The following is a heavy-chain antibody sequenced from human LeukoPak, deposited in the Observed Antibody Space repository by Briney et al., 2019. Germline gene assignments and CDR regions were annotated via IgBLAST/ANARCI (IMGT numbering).Heavy chain of an antibody. D-gene: IGHD6-19*01. CDR3: AKGTGYSSGWYNY. Sequence: ARSLRLSCAASGFTFDDYAMHWVRQAPGKGLEWVSGISWNSGSIGYADSVKGRFTISRDNAKNSLYLQMNSLRAEDTALYYCAKGTGYSSGWYNYWGQGTLVTVSS. CDR2: ISWNSGSI. CDR1: GFTFDDYA. V-gene: IGHV3-9*01. J-gene: IGHJ4*02.